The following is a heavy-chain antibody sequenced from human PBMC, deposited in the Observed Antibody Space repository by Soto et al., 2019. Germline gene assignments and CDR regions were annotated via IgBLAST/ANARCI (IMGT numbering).Heavy chain of an antibody. CDR1: GGTFTSNT. J-gene: IGHJ3*01. CDR2: IIPLLGTP. Sequence: SVKVSCKASGGTFTSNTFSWVRQAPGQGLEWMGRIIPLLGTPNYAQKFQGRVTITADKSTRTVYMELSSLRSEDTAVYYCARKYNNYVMTFDFSGQGTMVTVSS. V-gene: IGHV1-69*08. CDR3: ARKYNNYVMTFDF. D-gene: IGHD1-1*01.